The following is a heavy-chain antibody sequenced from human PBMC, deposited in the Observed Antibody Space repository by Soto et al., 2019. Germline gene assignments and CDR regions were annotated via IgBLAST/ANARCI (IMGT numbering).Heavy chain of an antibody. CDR3: ARVFDYDFWSGYYQAMDV. CDR2: IWYDGSNK. Sequence: GGSLRLSCAASGFTFSSYGMHWVRQAPGKGLEWVAVIWYDGSNKYYADSVKGRFTISRDNSKNTLYLQMNSLRAEDTAVYYCARVFDYDFWSGYYQAMDVWGKGTTVTVSS. CDR1: GFTFSSYG. V-gene: IGHV3-33*01. J-gene: IGHJ6*03. D-gene: IGHD3-3*01.